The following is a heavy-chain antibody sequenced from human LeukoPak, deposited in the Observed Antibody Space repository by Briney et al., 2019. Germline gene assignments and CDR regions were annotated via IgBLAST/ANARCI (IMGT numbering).Heavy chain of an antibody. CDR1: GFTFSHSA. CDR2: ISFSGANT. J-gene: IGHJ3*01. CDR3: VRDIELST. Sequence: GGSLRLSCAASGFTFSHSAMTWVRQAPGRGLEWVSLISFSGANTYSADSVKGRFTISRDNFKGTLFLQMNSLRAEDTAIYYCVRDIELSTWGLGTMVTVSS. V-gene: IGHV3-23*01. D-gene: IGHD3-16*02.